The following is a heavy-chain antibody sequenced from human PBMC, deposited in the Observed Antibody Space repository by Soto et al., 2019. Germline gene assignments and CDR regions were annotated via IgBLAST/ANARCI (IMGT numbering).Heavy chain of an antibody. Sequence: PSETLSLTCTVSGGSISSYYWSWIRQPPGKGLEWIGYIYYSGSTNYNPSLKSRVTISVDTSKNQFSLKLSSVTAADTAVYYCAAIAAAMIDNWFDPWGQGTLVTVSS. J-gene: IGHJ5*02. CDR2: IYYSGST. V-gene: IGHV4-59*08. D-gene: IGHD6-13*01. CDR1: GGSISSYY. CDR3: AAIAAAMIDNWFDP.